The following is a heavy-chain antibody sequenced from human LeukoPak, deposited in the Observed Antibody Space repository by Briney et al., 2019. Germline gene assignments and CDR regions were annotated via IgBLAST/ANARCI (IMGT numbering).Heavy chain of an antibody. J-gene: IGHJ4*02. CDR1: GFTFSSYG. D-gene: IGHD3-10*01. CDR2: ISYDGSNK. V-gene: IGHV3-30*03. CDR3: ASLHYYGSCDY. Sequence: GGSLRLSCAASGFTFSSYGMHWVRQAPGKGLEWVAVISYDGSNKYYADSVKGRFTISRDNSKNTLYLQMNSLRAEDTAVYYCASLHYYGSCDYWGQGTLVTVSS.